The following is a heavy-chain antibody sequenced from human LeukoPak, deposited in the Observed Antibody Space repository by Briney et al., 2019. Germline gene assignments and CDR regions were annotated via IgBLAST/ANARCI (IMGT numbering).Heavy chain of an antibody. D-gene: IGHD3-22*01. CDR1: GFTSSPYW. CDR3: ARDGDVSGYSD. Sequence: GGSLRLSCAGSGFTSSPYWMSWVRQAPGKGLEWVANIKQDGSEKYYVDSVKGRFAISRDNAKNSLYLQMNSLRAEDTAVYYCARDGDVSGYSDWGQGTPVTVSS. CDR2: IKQDGSEK. J-gene: IGHJ4*02. V-gene: IGHV3-7*01.